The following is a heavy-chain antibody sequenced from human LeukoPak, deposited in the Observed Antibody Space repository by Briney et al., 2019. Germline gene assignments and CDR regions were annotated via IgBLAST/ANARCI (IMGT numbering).Heavy chain of an antibody. CDR2: IYHSGTT. CDR1: GYSITSSSR. J-gene: IGHJ4*02. CDR3: ARKENVYYYFDY. Sequence: SETLSLTCAVSGYSITSSSRWGWIRQPPGKGLEWIGYIYHSGTTYYNPSLQSRVTMSVDTSKNQFSLKLSSVTAVDTAVYYCARKENVYYYFDYWGQGTLVTVSS. V-gene: IGHV4-28*01. D-gene: IGHD3-10*01.